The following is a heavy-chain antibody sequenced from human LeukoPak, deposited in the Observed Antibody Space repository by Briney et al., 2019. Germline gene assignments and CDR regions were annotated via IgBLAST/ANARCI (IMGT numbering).Heavy chain of an antibody. CDR2: ISAYNGNT. D-gene: IGHD2/OR15-2a*01. J-gene: IGHJ6*03. V-gene: IGHV1-18*01. CDR1: GGTFSSYA. CDR3: ARVHYVISYYYMDV. Sequence: WASVKVSCKASGGTFSSYAISWVRQAPGQGLEWMGWISAYNGNTNYAQKLQGRVTMTTDTSTSTAYMELRSLRSDDTAVYYCARVHYVISYYYMDVWGEGTTVTISS.